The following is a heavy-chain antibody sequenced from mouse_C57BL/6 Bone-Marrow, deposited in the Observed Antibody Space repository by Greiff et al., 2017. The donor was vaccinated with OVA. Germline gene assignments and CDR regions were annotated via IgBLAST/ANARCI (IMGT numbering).Heavy chain of an antibody. CDR3: ARNVTGNYDWFAY. J-gene: IGHJ3*01. CDR2: IWTGGGT. CDR1: GFSLTSYA. Sequence: VKLVESGPGLVAPSQSLSITCTVSGFSLTSYAISWVRQPPGKGLEWLGVIWTGGGTNYNSALKSRLSISKYNAKSQVFLKMNSLQTDDTARYYCARNVTGNYDWFAYWGQGTLVTVSA. D-gene: IGHD2-1*01. V-gene: IGHV2-9-1*01.